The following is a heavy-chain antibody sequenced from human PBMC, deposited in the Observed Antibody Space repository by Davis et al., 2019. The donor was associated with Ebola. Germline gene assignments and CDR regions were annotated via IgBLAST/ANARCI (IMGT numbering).Heavy chain of an antibody. CDR2: TSHDEANK. Sequence: PGGSLRLSCAASGFTFSDYPMHWVRQAPGKGLEWVRVTSHDEANKYYADSVVGRFTISKDNSRNTLYLQINSLRIEDTAVYYCARDEPGSIDYWGQGTLVTVSS. D-gene: IGHD3-10*01. CDR3: ARDEPGSIDY. J-gene: IGHJ4*02. V-gene: IGHV3-30-3*01. CDR1: GFTFSDYP.